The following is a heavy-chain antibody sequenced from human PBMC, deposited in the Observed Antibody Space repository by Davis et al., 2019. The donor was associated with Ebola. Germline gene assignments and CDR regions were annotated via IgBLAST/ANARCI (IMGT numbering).Heavy chain of an antibody. D-gene: IGHD6-19*01. CDR2: ISGGSGAI. V-gene: IGHV3-48*04. J-gene: IGHJ5*01. CDR3: ARDSGWSGVVS. Sequence: PGGSLRLSCAASRFTFSDYSMNWVRQAPGKGLEWVSYISGGSGAIYYAASVKGRFTISRDNAKNSLYLQMNSLRAEDTAVYYCARDSGWSGVVSWGQGTLVTVSS. CDR1: RFTFSDYS.